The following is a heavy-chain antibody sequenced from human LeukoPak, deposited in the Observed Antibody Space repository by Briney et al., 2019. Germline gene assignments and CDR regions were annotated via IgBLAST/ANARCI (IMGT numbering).Heavy chain of an antibody. CDR2: IHTSGST. V-gene: IGHV4-4*07. D-gene: IGHD3-10*01. Sequence: PSETLSLTCTVSGGSISSYYWTWIRQPAGKGLEWIGRIHTSGSTNYNPSLKSRVTISVDESENQFSLRLKSVTAADTAVYFCASGGDHLRLCDYWGQGILVTVSS. J-gene: IGHJ4*02. CDR1: GGSISSYY. CDR3: ASGGDHLRLCDY.